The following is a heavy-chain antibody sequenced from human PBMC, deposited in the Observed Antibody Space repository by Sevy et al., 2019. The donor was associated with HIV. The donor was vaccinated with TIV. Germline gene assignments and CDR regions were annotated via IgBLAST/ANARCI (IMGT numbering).Heavy chain of an antibody. CDR1: GGSISSGGYY. J-gene: IGHJ3*02. D-gene: IGHD2-2*01. Sequence: SETLSITCTVSGGSISSGGYYWSWIRQHPGKGLEWIGYIYYSGSTYYNPSLKSRVTISVDTSKNQFSLKLSSVTAADTAVYYCARVSRIVVVPAATRGALDIWGQGTMVTVSS. CDR2: IYYSGST. CDR3: ARVSRIVVVPAATRGALDI. V-gene: IGHV4-31*03.